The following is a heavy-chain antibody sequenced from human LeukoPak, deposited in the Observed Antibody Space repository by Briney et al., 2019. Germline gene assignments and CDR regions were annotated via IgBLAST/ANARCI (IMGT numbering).Heavy chain of an antibody. J-gene: IGHJ4*02. Sequence: PGRSLRLSCVTSGFTFGDYTMHWVRQVPGKGLEWLSGITWDGGNIAYADSVKGRFTIPRDNAKSSLYLQMNSLRNEDMAFYFCAKGYTFHGVAHDSGYFDYWGQGTLVTVSS. CDR3: AKGYTFHGVAHDSGYFDY. CDR1: GFTFGDYT. V-gene: IGHV3-9*03. D-gene: IGHD3-3*01. CDR2: ITWDGGNI.